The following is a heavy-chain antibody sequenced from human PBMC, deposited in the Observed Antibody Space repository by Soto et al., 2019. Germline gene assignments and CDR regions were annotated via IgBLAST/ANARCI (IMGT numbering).Heavy chain of an antibody. J-gene: IGHJ5*02. CDR1: GFIFTNYW. CDR3: ARDQSAHSGTYSTWWFDP. D-gene: IGHD1-26*01. CDR2: INPNGRTT. Sequence: ASVKVSCKASGFIFTNYWMHWVRQAPGQGLEWMGVINPNGRTTTYAQKFQGRFTMTRDTSTTTLYIELSSLKAEDTAVYYCARDQSAHSGTYSTWWFDPWGQGTPVTVSS. V-gene: IGHV1-46*01.